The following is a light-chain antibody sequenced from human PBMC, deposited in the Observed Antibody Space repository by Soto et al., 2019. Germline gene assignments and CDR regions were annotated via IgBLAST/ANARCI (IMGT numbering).Light chain of an antibody. CDR2: GVT. CDR1: SSDVGAYYS. J-gene: IGLJ1*01. CDR3: SSYTSGSSHDV. Sequence: QSVLTQPASVSGSPGQSITISCTGTSSDVGAYYSVSWYQHHPGKAPKLIIYGVTNRPSGVSNRFSGSKSGNTASLTISGLQAEDEADYHCSSYTSGSSHDVFGTGTKVTVL. V-gene: IGLV2-14*01.